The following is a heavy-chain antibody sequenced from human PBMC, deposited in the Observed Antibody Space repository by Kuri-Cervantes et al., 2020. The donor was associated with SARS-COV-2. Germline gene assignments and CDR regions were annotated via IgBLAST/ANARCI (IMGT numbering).Heavy chain of an antibody. CDR2: INQNEGVT. Sequence: GESLKISCAASGFTFTDYWISWARQAPGKGLEWVANINQNEGVTKYVDSVKGRFTISRDNAKTSVYLQMNSLRVEDTAVYYCARERTVVSDSPIDFWGQGTLVTVSS. D-gene: IGHD3-22*01. CDR3: ARERTVVSDSPIDF. J-gene: IGHJ4*02. V-gene: IGHV3-7*01. CDR1: GFTFTDYW.